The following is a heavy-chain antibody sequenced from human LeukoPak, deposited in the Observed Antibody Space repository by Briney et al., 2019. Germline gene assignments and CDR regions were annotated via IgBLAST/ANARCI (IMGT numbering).Heavy chain of an antibody. CDR2: ISGSGGST. J-gene: IGHJ4*02. D-gene: IGHD6-13*01. CDR1: GFTFSSYG. CDR3: AKDGIAAAGTDY. V-gene: IGHV3-23*01. Sequence: HPGGSLRLSCAASGFTFSSYGMSWVRQAPGKGLEWVSAISGSGGSTYYADSVKGRFTISRDNSKNTLYLQMNSLRAEDTAVYYCAKDGIAAAGTDYWGQGTLVTVSS.